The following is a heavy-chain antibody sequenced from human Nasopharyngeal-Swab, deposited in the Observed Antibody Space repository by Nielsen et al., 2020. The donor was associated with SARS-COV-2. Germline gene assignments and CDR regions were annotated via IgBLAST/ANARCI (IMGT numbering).Heavy chain of an antibody. CDR2: TYYRSKWYN. CDR3: AREPGGAAAGPLFDY. Sequence: WFRQSPSRGLEWLGRTYYRSKWYNDYAVSVKSRITINPDTSKNQFSLQLNSVTPEDTAVYYCAREPGGAAAGPLFDYWGQGTLVTVSS. J-gene: IGHJ4*02. V-gene: IGHV6-1*01. D-gene: IGHD6-13*01.